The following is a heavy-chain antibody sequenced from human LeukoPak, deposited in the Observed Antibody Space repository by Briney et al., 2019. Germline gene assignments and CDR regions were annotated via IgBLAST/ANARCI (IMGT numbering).Heavy chain of an antibody. CDR2: IKQDGNEK. CDR1: GFTSGVYA. J-gene: IGHJ5*02. CDR3: ARDRRYDFWSGNNWFDP. Sequence: GGTLRLSCVASGFTSGVYAMSWVRQAPGKGLEWVANIKQDGNEKYYVDSVKGRFTISRDSAKNSLYLQMNSLRAEDTAVYYCARDRRYDFWSGNNWFDPWGQGTLVTVSS. V-gene: IGHV3-7*01. D-gene: IGHD3-3*01.